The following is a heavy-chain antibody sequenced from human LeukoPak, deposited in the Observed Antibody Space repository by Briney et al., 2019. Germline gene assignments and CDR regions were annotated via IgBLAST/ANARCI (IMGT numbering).Heavy chain of an antibody. Sequence: SETLSLTCTVSGGSISSYYWSWIRQPAGKGLEWIGRIYTSGSTNYNPSLKSRVTMSVDTSKNRFSLKLSSVTAADTAVYYCARAGYYYGSGSYWENDYWGQGTLVTVSS. D-gene: IGHD3-10*01. CDR1: GGSISSYY. J-gene: IGHJ4*02. CDR3: ARAGYYYGSGSYWENDY. V-gene: IGHV4-4*07. CDR2: IYTSGST.